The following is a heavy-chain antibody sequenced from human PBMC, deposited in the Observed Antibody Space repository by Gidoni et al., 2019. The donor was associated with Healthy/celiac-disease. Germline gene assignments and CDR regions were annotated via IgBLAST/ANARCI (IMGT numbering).Heavy chain of an antibody. D-gene: IGHD6-19*01. CDR3: ARDRFVAGSYFDY. CDR1: GFTFSGYG. J-gene: IGHJ4*02. Sequence: QVQLVESGGGVVQPGRSLRLSCAASGFTFSGYGMHWVRQAPGKGLEWVAVIWYDGSNKYYADSVKGRFTISRDNSKNTLYLQMNSLRAEDTAVYYCARDRFVAGSYFDYWGQGTLVTVSS. CDR2: IWYDGSNK. V-gene: IGHV3-33*01.